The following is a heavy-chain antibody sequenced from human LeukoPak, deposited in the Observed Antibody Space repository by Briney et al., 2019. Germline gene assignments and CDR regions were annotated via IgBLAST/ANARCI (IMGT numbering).Heavy chain of an antibody. V-gene: IGHV1-69*06. CDR2: IIPIFGTA. D-gene: IGHD3-22*01. Sequence: SVKVSCKASGGTFSSYAISWVRQAHGQGLEWMGRIIPIFGTANYAQKFQGRVTITADKSTSTAYMELSSLRSEDTAVYYCASCWYYDSSGYYHLGYWGQGTLVTVSS. CDR3: ASCWYYDSSGYYHLGY. CDR1: GGTFSSYA. J-gene: IGHJ4*02.